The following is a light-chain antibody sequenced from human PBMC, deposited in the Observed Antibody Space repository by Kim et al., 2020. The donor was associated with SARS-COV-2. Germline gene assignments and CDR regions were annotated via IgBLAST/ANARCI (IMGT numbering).Light chain of an antibody. CDR2: GAS. CDR1: QSVTASF. J-gene: IGKJ4*01. CDR3: QQYGSSPPLT. V-gene: IGKV3-20*01. Sequence: IVLTQSPGTLSLSPGERATLSCRASQSVTASFLAWYQQKPGQAPRLLIYGASNRATGIPDRFSGSGSGTEYTLTISRLEPEDFAVYYCQQYGSSPPLTFGGGTKVDIK.